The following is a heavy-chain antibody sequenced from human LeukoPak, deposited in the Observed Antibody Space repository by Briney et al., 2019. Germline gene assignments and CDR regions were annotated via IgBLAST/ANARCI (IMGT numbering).Heavy chain of an antibody. CDR2: ISAYNGNT. CDR3: ARDHLGRGSFDY. J-gene: IGHJ4*02. Sequence: ASVKVSCLASGYTLTRYGISWVRPAPGQGLEWMGWISAYNGNTNYAQKLQGRVTMTTDTYTSTAYMELRSLRSDDTAVYYCARDHLGRGSFDYWGQGTLVTVSA. D-gene: IGHD3-10*01. CDR1: GYTLTRYG. V-gene: IGHV1-18*01.